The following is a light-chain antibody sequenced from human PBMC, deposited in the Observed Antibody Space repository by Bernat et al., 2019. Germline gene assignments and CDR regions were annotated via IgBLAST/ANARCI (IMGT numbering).Light chain of an antibody. CDR3: SSNVGLSNYL. V-gene: IGLV2-8*01. Sequence: QSALTQPPSASGSPGQSVTVSCTGTSSDVGAYNYVSWYQQYPGKAPKLRIYEVHKRPSGVPDRLSGSKSGNTAFLTVSGLQAEDEADYYCSSNVGLSNYLFGGGTQVTVL. CDR1: SSDVGAYNY. CDR2: EVH. J-gene: IGLJ1*01.